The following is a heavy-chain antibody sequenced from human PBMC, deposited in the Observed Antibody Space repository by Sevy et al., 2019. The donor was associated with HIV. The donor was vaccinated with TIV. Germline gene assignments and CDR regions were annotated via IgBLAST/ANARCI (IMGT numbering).Heavy chain of an antibody. J-gene: IGHJ6*03. CDR1: GYSFISYG. CDR2: ISPYNGYT. D-gene: IGHD1-26*01. Sequence: ASVKVSCKASGYSFISYGINWVRQVPGQGLEWMGWISPYNGYTNSAQKFHDRVTLTTDTSTSTAYMELRSLRSDDTAVYYCARDDTYSDPARYPDSYMDVWGKGTTVTVSS. CDR3: ARDDTYSDPARYPDSYMDV. V-gene: IGHV1-18*01.